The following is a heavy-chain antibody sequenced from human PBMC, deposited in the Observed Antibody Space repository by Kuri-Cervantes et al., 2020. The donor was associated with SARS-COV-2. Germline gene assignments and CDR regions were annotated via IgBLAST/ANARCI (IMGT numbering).Heavy chain of an antibody. Sequence: GESLKISCAASGFTFSSYSMNWVRQAPGKGLEWVSYISSSSSTIYYADSVKGRFTISRDNAKNSLYLQMNSLRDEDTAVYYCARDREWELLHAGAFDIWGQGTMVTVSS. CDR3: ARDREWELLHAGAFDI. CDR2: ISSSSSTI. D-gene: IGHD1-26*01. CDR1: GFTFSSYS. J-gene: IGHJ3*02. V-gene: IGHV3-48*02.